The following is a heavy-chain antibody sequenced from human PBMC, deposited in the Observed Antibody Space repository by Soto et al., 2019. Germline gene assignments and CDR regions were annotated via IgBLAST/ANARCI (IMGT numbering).Heavy chain of an antibody. CDR3: ASTVPTFFVI. V-gene: IGHV3-48*01. J-gene: IGHJ3*02. CDR1: GFTFSSYS. D-gene: IGHD4-17*01. Sequence: GSLRLSCAASGFTFSSYSMNWVRQAPGKGLEWVSYISSSSSTIYYADSVKGRFTISRDNAKNSLYLQMNSLRAEDTAVYYCASTVPTFFVIGGQGKMFTVPS. CDR2: ISSSSSTI.